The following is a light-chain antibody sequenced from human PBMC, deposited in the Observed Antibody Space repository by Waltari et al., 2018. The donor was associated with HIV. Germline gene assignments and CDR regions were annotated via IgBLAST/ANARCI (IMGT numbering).Light chain of an antibody. CDR3: FSYAGNNFLL. CDR1: SRDIGLYNF. J-gene: IGLJ2*01. Sequence: QSALTQPPAASGSPGQSVTISCAGTSRDIGLYNFVSWYQHHPGKAPKLMISDVSRRPSGVPDRFSGSKSGNTASLTVSGLQADDEATYYCFSYAGNNFLLFGGGTKLTVL. V-gene: IGLV2-8*01. CDR2: DVS.